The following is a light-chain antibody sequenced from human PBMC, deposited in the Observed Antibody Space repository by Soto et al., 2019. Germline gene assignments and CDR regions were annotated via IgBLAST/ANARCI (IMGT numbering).Light chain of an antibody. CDR1: QSVGSN. J-gene: IGKJ1*01. CDR2: GAS. CDR3: QQVDSYPRT. Sequence: EIILTQSPVTLSVSPGERATLSCRASQSVGSNLAWYQQKPGQAPRLLIYGASTRATGVPPRFSGSGSGTEFTLTSSSLHPEDVATYYCQQVDSYPRTFGQGTKVDIK. V-gene: IGKV3-15*01.